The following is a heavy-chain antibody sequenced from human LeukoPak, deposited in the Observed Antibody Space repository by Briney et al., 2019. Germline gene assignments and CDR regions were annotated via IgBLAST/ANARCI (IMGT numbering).Heavy chain of an antibody. CDR2: INPKSGGT. J-gene: IGHJ4*02. CDR1: GYTFSGYY. Sequence: ASVKVSCKASGYTFSGYYMHWVRQAPGQGLEWMGWINPKSGGTNEAQKFHDRVTMTRDTSIRTAYMEVSRLRSDNTAVYYCARSPDILTGENFDYWGQGTLVTVSS. V-gene: IGHV1-2*02. CDR3: ARSPDILTGENFDY. D-gene: IGHD3-9*01.